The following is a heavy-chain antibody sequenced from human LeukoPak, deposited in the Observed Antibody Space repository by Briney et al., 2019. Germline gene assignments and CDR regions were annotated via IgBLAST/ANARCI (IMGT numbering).Heavy chain of an antibody. CDR3: ARDIVVVVAAIKDAFDI. Sequence: GASVKVSCKASGYTFTSYGINWVRQAPGQGLEWMGWISAYNGNTNYAQKLQGRVTMTTDTSTSTAYMELRSLRSDDTAVYYCARDIVVVVAAIKDAFDIWGQGTMVTVSS. J-gene: IGHJ3*02. D-gene: IGHD2-15*01. CDR1: GYTFTSYG. CDR2: ISAYNGNT. V-gene: IGHV1-18*01.